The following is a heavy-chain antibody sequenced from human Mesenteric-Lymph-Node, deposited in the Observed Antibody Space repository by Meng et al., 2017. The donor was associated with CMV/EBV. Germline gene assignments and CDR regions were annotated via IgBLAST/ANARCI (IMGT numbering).Heavy chain of an antibody. Sequence: SLKISCAASGFTFDDYAMHWVRQAPGKGLEWVSGISWNSGSIGYADSVKGRFTISRDNPKNSLYLQMNSLRAEDTAVYYCVRGGGWSSWGQGTLVTVSS. CDR2: ISWNSGSI. CDR1: GFTFDDYA. J-gene: IGHJ5*02. V-gene: IGHV3-9*01. CDR3: VRGGGWSS. D-gene: IGHD6-19*01.